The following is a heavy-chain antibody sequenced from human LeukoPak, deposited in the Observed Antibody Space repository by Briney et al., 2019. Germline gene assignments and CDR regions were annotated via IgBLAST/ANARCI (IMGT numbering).Heavy chain of an antibody. D-gene: IGHD5-12*01. J-gene: IGHJ6*03. CDR2: ITSSSSYA. Sequence: GGSLRLSCEASGFTFSTYNMNWVRQAPGKRLEWVSSITSSSSYAFYADSVKGRFTISRDNAKSSLYLQMNNLRAEVTAVYYCARDPYSGHYGNDYYYYMDVWGKGTTVTISS. CDR3: ARDPYSGHYGNDYYYYMDV. V-gene: IGHV3-21*01. CDR1: GFTFSTYN.